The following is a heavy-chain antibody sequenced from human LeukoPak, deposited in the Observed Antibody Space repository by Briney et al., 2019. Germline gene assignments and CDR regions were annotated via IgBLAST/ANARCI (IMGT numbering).Heavy chain of an antibody. Sequence: SVKVSCKACGGTFSSYTISWVRQAPGQGLEWMGRIIPILGIANYAQKFQGRVTITADKSTSTAYMELSSLRSEDTAVYYCARVLPLLAFDIWGQGTMVTVST. CDR3: ARVLPLLAFDI. D-gene: IGHD2-21*02. J-gene: IGHJ3*02. CDR2: IIPILGIA. CDR1: GGTFSSYT. V-gene: IGHV1-69*02.